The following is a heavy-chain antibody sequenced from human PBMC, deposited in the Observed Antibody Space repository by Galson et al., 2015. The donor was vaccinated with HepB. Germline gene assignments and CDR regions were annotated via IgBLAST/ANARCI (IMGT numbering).Heavy chain of an antibody. CDR2: ISYDGSNK. J-gene: IGHJ4*02. D-gene: IGHD3-22*01. Sequence: LSCAASGFTFSSYGMHWVRQAPGKGLEWVAVISYDGSNKYYADSVKGRFTISRDNSKNTLYLQMNSLRAEDRAVYYCAKSRPRYYDSSGYWLTFDYWGQGTLVTVSS. CDR3: AKSRPRYYDSSGYWLTFDY. CDR1: GFTFSSYG. V-gene: IGHV3-30*18.